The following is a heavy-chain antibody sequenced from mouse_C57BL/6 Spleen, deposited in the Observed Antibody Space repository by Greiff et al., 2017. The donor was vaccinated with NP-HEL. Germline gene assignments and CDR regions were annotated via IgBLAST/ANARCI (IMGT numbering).Heavy chain of an antibody. V-gene: IGHV1-15*01. J-gene: IGHJ2*01. CDR2: IDPETGGT. D-gene: IGHD4-1*01. CDR3: TALTGTFDY. CDR1: GYTFTDYE. Sequence: VKLMESGAELVRPGASVTLSCKASGYTFTDYEMHWVKQTPVHGLEWIGAIDPETGGTAYNQKFKGKAILTADKSSSTAYMELRSLTSEDSAVYYCTALTGTFDYWGQGTTLTVSS.